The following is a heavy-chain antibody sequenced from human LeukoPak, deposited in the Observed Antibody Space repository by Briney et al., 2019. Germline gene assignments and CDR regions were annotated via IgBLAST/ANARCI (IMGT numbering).Heavy chain of an antibody. J-gene: IGHJ4*02. V-gene: IGHV3-21*01. CDR2: ISSSGTYI. CDR1: RFTFSSYT. CDR3: AREDATAFDY. Sequence: GGSLRLSCAASRFTFSSYTMNWVRQAPGKGLEWVSSISSSGTYIYYADSVKGRFSISRDNAKNSLYLQMNSLRVEDTAVYYCAREDATAFDYWDQGTLVTVSS. D-gene: IGHD4-17*01.